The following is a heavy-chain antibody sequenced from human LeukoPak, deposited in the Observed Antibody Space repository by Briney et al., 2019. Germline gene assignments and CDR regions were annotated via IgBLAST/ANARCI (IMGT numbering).Heavy chain of an antibody. CDR3: ARGLWFGTDY. V-gene: IGHV4-39*01. CDR2: IYYSGST. CDR1: GGSISSSRYY. Sequence: SETLSLTCTVSGGSISSSRYYWGWIRQPPGKGLEWIGSIYYSGSTYYNPSLKSRVTISVDTSKNQFSLKLSSVTAADTAVYYCARGLWFGTDYWGQGTLVTVSS. J-gene: IGHJ4*02. D-gene: IGHD3-10*01.